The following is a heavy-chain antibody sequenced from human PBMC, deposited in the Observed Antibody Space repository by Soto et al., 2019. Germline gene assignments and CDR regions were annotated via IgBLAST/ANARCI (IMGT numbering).Heavy chain of an antibody. CDR2: IYYSGST. V-gene: IGHV4-28*01. CDR3: ARVAGSGSYYNVDDAFDI. J-gene: IGHJ3*02. D-gene: IGHD3-10*01. Sequence: SETLSLTCAVSGYSISSSNWWGWIRQPPGKGLEWIGYIYYSGSTYYNPSLKSRVTMSVDTSKNQFSLELSSVTAVDTAVYYCARVAGSGSYYNVDDAFDIWGQGTMVTVSS. CDR1: GYSISSSNW.